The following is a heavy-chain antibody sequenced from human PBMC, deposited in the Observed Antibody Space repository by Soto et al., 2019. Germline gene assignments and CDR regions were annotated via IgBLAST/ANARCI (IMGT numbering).Heavy chain of an antibody. D-gene: IGHD1-26*01. CDR3: ARGLGSGGAYSGSYYGPRAHFDY. J-gene: IGHJ4*02. Sequence: PLVTLSLTCAVYGWSFSGYDWSWIRQTPGKGLEWIGEINHSGSTNYNPSLKSRVTISVDTSKNQFSLKLSSVTAADTAVYYCARGLGSGGAYSGSYYGPRAHFDYWGQGTLVTVSA. V-gene: IGHV4-34*01. CDR1: GWSFSGYD. CDR2: INHSGST.